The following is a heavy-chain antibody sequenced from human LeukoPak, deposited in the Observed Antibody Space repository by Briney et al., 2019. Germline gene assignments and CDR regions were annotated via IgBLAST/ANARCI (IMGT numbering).Heavy chain of an antibody. J-gene: IGHJ3*02. CDR3: AKDLAATLDAFDI. CDR2: ISGSYGTT. V-gene: IGHV3-23*01. D-gene: IGHD2-15*01. Sequence: PGGSLRLSCAASGFTFSSYGMSWVRQAPGKGLEWVSTISGSYGTTYYADSVKGRFTISRDNSKNTLYLQMNSLRAEDTALYYCAKDLAATLDAFDIWGQGTMVTVSS. CDR1: GFTFSSYG.